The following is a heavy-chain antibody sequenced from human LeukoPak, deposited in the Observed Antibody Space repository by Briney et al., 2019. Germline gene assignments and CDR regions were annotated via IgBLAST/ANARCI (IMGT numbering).Heavy chain of an antibody. CDR2: IKQDGSEK. V-gene: IGHV3-7*01. J-gene: IGHJ6*04. Sequence: PGGSLRLSCAASGFTFSSYWMSWVRQAPGQGLEWVANIKQDGSEKYYVDSVKGRFTIARDNAKNSLYLQINSLRAEDTFVYDSAEYGITMIGVVWGKGTTVTISS. CDR1: GFTFSSYW. D-gene: IGHD3-10*02. CDR3: AEYGITMIGVV.